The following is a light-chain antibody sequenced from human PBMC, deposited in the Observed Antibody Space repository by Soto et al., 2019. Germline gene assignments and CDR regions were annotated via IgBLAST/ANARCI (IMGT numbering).Light chain of an antibody. CDR3: EQYGRATI. J-gene: IGKJ5*01. V-gene: IGKV3-20*01. CDR2: GAS. CDR1: QSVSSSY. Sequence: IVLTHSPCTLSLPPRERDTLYCRASQSVSSSYLAWYQQKPGQAPRRLIYGASSRATGVPDRFSCSGSGTDFTLTFSRLEDEDFGVYCWEQYGRATILGQGTRLDI.